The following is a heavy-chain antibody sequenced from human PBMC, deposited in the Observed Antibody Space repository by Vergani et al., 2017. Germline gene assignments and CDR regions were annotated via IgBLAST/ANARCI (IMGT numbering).Heavy chain of an antibody. CDR1: GGSMSGYY. D-gene: IGHD3-10*01. CDR3: GRVADFYGLGSRLLDL. CDR2: MYHSGST. Sequence: QVRLQESGPGLVKPSETLSLTCSVSGGSMSGYYWSWIRQPPGKELECIGYMYHSGSTNYNPSLETRVTISGDTSKNQFSLKLNSVTVADTALYYCGRVADFYGLGSRLLDLWGQGILVTVSS. J-gene: IGHJ5*02. V-gene: IGHV4-59*01.